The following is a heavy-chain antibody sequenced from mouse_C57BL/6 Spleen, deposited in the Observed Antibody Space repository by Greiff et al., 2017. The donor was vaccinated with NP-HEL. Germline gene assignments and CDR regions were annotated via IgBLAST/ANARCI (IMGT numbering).Heavy chain of an antibody. Sequence: ESGPGLVKPSQSLSLTCSVTGYSITSGYYWNWIRQFPGNKLEWMGYIRYDGSNNYNPSLKNRIYITRDTSKNQFFLKLNSVTTEDTATDYCARDRHGNYPAWFAYWGQGTLVTVSA. CDR2: IRYDGSN. CDR1: GYSITSGYY. V-gene: IGHV3-6*01. J-gene: IGHJ3*01. CDR3: ARDRHGNYPAWFAY. D-gene: IGHD2-1*01.